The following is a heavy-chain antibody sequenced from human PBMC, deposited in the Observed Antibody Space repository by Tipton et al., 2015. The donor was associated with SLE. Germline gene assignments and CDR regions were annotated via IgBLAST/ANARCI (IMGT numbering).Heavy chain of an antibody. CDR1: GFTFSSYA. V-gene: IGHV3-23*01. CDR2: ISGSGGST. CDR3: ARDRLGGGWFSHAFDI. Sequence: GSLRLSCAASGFTFSSYAMSWVRQAPGKGLEWVSAISGSGGSTYYADSVKGRFTISRDNAKNSLYLQMNSLRAEDTAVYYCARDRLGGGWFSHAFDIWGQGTMVTVSS. J-gene: IGHJ3*02. D-gene: IGHD3-10*01.